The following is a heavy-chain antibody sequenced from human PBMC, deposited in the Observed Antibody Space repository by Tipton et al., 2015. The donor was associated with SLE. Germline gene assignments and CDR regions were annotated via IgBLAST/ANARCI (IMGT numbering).Heavy chain of an antibody. CDR2: VFSSGTT. CDR1: SGSVSSDAYY. D-gene: IGHD2-15*01. CDR3: ARAEGSWDAFDI. J-gene: IGHJ3*02. V-gene: IGHV4-31*03. Sequence: TLSLTCTVSSGSVSSDAYYWSWIRQHPGKGLEWIGYVFSSGTTYYNPSLKGRLSLSLDTSQNQLSLKLSSVTSADTAVYYCARAEGSWDAFDICGQGTMVTVSS.